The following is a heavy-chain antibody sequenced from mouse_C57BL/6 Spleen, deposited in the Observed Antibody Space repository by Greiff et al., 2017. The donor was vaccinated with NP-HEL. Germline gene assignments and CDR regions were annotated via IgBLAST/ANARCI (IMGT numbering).Heavy chain of an antibody. CDR2: IDPSDSYT. J-gene: IGHJ2*01. V-gene: IGHV1-50*01. CDR3: ARLITTVVAPYYFGD. CDR1: GYTFTSYW. D-gene: IGHD1-1*01. Sequence: VKLQQPGAELVKPGASVKLSCKASGYTFTSYWMQWVKQRPGQGLEWIGEIDPSDSYTNYNQKFKGKATLTVDPSSSTAYMQLSSLTSEDSAVYYCARLITTVVAPYYFGDWGKGTTLTVSS.